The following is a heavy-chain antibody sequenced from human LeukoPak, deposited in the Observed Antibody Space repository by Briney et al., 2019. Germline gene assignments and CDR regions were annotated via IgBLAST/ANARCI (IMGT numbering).Heavy chain of an antibody. CDR3: ARGHRVGYYDILTGYYRDNWFDP. J-gene: IGHJ5*02. V-gene: IGHV4-59*11. CDR1: GGSISSHY. Sequence: SETLSLTCTVSGGSISSHYWSWIRQPPGKGLEWIGYIYYSGSTNCNPSLKSRVTISVDTSKNQFSLKLSSVTAADTAVYYCARGHRVGYYDILTGYYRDNWFDPWGQGTLVTVSS. CDR2: IYYSGST. D-gene: IGHD3-9*01.